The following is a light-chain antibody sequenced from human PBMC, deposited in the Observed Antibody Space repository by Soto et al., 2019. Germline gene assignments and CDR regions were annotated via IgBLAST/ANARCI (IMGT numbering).Light chain of an antibody. V-gene: IGLV2-14*01. CDR2: DVS. Sequence: QSVLTQPASVSGSPGQSITISCTGTSSDVGGYNYVSWYQQHPGKAPKLMIYDVSNRPSGVSNRFSGSKSGNTASLTISGLQADDEADYYCSSYTGSSTPLVFGGGTQLTVL. J-gene: IGLJ2*01. CDR1: SSDVGGYNY. CDR3: SSYTGSSTPLV.